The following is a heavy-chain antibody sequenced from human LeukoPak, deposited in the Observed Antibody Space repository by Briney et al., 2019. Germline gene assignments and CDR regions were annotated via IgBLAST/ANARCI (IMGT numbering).Heavy chain of an antibody. J-gene: IGHJ3*02. CDR2: ISGSGGST. Sequence: GGSLRLSCAASGFTFSSYAMSWVRQAPGKGLEWVSAISGSGGSTYYADSVKGRFTISRDNSKNTLYLQMNSLRAEDTAVYYCARVWGDYSSAFDIWGQGTMVTVSS. V-gene: IGHV3-23*01. D-gene: IGHD4-17*01. CDR1: GFTFSSYA. CDR3: ARVWGDYSSAFDI.